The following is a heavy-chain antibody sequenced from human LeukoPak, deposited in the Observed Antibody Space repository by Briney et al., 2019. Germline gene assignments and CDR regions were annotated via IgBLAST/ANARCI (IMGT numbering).Heavy chain of an antibody. D-gene: IGHD3-22*01. CDR1: GFTFSSYA. Sequence: GGSLRLSWAASGFTFSSYAMHWVRQAPGKGLEWVAVISYDGSNKYYADSVKGRFTISRDNSKNTLYLQMNSLRAEDTAVYYCARVRYDSSGYYPDYWGQGTLVTVSS. CDR3: ARVRYDSSGYYPDY. V-gene: IGHV3-30*04. CDR2: ISYDGSNK. J-gene: IGHJ4*02.